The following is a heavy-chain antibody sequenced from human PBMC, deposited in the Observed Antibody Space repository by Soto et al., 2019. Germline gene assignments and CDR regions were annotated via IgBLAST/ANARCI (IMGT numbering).Heavy chain of an antibody. D-gene: IGHD5-12*01. CDR2: IYYSGST. Sequence: SETLSLTCTVSGGSISSYYWSWIRQPPGKGLEWIGYIYYSGSTNYNPSLKSRVTISVDTSKNQFSLKLSSVTAADTAVYYCARVATSRAFDIWGQGTMVTVSS. V-gene: IGHV4-59*01. CDR3: ARVATSRAFDI. CDR1: GGSISSYY. J-gene: IGHJ3*02.